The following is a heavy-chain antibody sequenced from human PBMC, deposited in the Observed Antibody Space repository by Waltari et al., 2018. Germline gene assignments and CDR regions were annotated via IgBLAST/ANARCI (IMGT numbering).Heavy chain of an antibody. CDR1: GGSSISSTNF. J-gene: IGHJ4*02. D-gene: IGHD4-17*01. CDR2: ISSSGNP. CDR3: ARKLRPPFSSFHS. Sequence: QLQLQESGPGLVKPSETLSLTCTVSGGSSISSTNFWVWIRQRPGKGLAWIGSISSSGNPYYTPSLKTRVTVSLAASKDRFSLKLSSVTAADTAVYYCARKLRPPFSSFHSWGLGTLVTVSS. V-gene: IGHV4-39*01.